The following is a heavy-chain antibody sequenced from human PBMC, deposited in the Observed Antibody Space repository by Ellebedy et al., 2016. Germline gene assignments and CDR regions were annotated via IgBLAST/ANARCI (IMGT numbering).Heavy chain of an antibody. D-gene: IGHD6-19*01. CDR1: GLTVSRNY. CDR2: ILSDGST. Sequence: GESLKISCAASGLTVSRNYMSWVRQAPGKGLEWLSIILSDGSTYYADSARGRFTISRDSAKNSLYLQMNSLRAEDTAVYYCARALPTYSSGWYIGPGAFDIWGQGTMVTVSS. J-gene: IGHJ3*02. V-gene: IGHV3-53*01. CDR3: ARALPTYSSGWYIGPGAFDI.